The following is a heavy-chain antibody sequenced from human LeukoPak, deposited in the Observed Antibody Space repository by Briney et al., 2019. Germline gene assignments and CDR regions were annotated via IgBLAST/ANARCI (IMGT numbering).Heavy chain of an antibody. Sequence: GESLKISCKGSGYSSTSYWIGWVRQMPGKGLEWMGIIYPGDSDTRYSPSFQGQVTISADKSISTAYLQWSSLKASDTAMYYCASRGSSSWYYFDYWGQGTLVTVSS. CDR2: IYPGDSDT. V-gene: IGHV5-51*01. D-gene: IGHD6-13*01. J-gene: IGHJ4*02. CDR1: GYSSTSYW. CDR3: ASRGSSSWYYFDY.